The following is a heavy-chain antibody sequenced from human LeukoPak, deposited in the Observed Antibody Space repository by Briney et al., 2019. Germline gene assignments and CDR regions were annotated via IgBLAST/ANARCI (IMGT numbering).Heavy chain of an antibody. J-gene: IGHJ5*02. V-gene: IGHV4-4*07. Sequence: KSSETLSLTCTVSGGSISNYYWSWIRQPAGKGLEWIGRVYSSGSTNYNPSLKSRVTISVDTSKNQFSLKLSSVTAADTAVYYCARGSPPGGSGSYYNWFDPWGQGTLVTVSS. CDR1: GGSISNYY. CDR2: VYSSGST. CDR3: ARGSPPGGSGSYYNWFDP. D-gene: IGHD3-10*01.